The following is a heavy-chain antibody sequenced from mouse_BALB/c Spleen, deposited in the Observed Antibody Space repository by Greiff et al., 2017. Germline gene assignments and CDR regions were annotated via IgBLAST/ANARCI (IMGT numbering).Heavy chain of an antibody. J-gene: IGHJ1*01. Sequence: EVMLVESGGGLVQPGGSLRLSCATSGFTFTDYYMSWVRQPPGKALEWLGFIRNKANGYTTEYSASVKGRFTISRDNSQSILYLQMNTLRAEDSATYYCARAGLPWYFDVWGAGTTVTVSS. CDR2: IRNKANGYTT. CDR1: GFTFTDYY. V-gene: IGHV7-3*02. CDR3: ARAGLPWYFDV. D-gene: IGHD2-4*01.